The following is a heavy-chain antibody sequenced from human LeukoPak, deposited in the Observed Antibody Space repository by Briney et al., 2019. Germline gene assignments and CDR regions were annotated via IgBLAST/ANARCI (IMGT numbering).Heavy chain of an antibody. J-gene: IGHJ3*02. CDR3: AKDRHYDFWSGYAFDI. Sequence: GRSLRLSCAASGFTFDDYAMHWVRQAPGKGLEWVSAISGSGGSTYYADSVKGRFTISRDNSKNTLYLQMNSLRAEDTAVYYCAKDRHYDFWSGYAFDIWGQGTMVTVSS. CDR2: ISGSGGST. V-gene: IGHV3-23*01. D-gene: IGHD3-3*01. CDR1: GFTFDDYA.